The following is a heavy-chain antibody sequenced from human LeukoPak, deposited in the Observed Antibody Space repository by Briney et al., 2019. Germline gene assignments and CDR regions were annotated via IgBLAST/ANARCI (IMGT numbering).Heavy chain of an antibody. CDR3: AREVHCSGGSCYGDAFDI. CDR2: IYYSGST. D-gene: IGHD2-15*01. Sequence: SETLSLTCTVSGGSISSSSYYWGWIRQPPGKGLEWIGSIYYSGSTYYNPSLKSRVTISVDTSKNQFSLKLSSVTAADTAVYYCAREVHCSGGSCYGDAFDIWGQGTMVTVSS. V-gene: IGHV4-39*07. J-gene: IGHJ3*02. CDR1: GGSISSSSYY.